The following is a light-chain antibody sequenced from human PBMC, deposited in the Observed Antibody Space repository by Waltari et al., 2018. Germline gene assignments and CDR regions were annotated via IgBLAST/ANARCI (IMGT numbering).Light chain of an antibody. CDR1: QSVGSY. CDR2: GAS. V-gene: IGKV3-11*01. J-gene: IGKJ4*01. CDR3: QKYSNSPLT. Sequence: VILTQSPATLSLSPREIVTLSCRASQSVGSYLAWYQHKPGQAPMLLIYGASIRATGIPDRFSGRGSGTEFTLTISSLEPEDVAVYYCQKYSNSPLTFGGGTKVEIK.